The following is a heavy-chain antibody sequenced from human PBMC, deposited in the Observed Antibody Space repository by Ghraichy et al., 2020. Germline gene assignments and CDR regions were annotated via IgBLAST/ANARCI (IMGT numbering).Heavy chain of an antibody. J-gene: IGHJ4*02. Sequence: GESLNISCKGSGYSFTSYWIGWVRQMPGKGLEWMGIIYPGDSDTRYSPSFQGQVTISADKSISTAYLQWSSLKASDTAMYYCARQKEQIYSSGWFEVDFDYWGQGTLVTVSS. CDR3: ARQKEQIYSSGWFEVDFDY. CDR1: GYSFTSYW. CDR2: IYPGDSDT. D-gene: IGHD6-19*01. V-gene: IGHV5-51*01.